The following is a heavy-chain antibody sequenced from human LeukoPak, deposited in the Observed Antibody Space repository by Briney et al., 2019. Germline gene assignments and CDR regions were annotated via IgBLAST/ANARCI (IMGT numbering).Heavy chain of an antibody. J-gene: IGHJ1*01. V-gene: IGHV3-66*01. Sequence: PGGSLRLSCAASGVTVSNNYMNWVRQAPGKGLEWVSLIYSGGSTYYADSVQGRFTISRDNSKNTLYLQMNSLRAEDTAVYYCAKPERVAGPLDFQHWGQGTLVTVSS. CDR3: AKPERVAGPLDFQH. D-gene: IGHD2-15*01. CDR2: IYSGGST. CDR1: GVTVSNNY.